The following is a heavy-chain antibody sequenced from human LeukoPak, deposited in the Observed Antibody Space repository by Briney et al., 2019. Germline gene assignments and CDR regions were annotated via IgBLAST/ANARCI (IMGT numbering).Heavy chain of an antibody. D-gene: IGHD2-8*01. CDR1: GYSISSGYY. V-gene: IGHV4-38-2*02. Sequence: PSETLSLTCTVSGYSISSGYYWGWIRQPPGKGLEWIGNIFRSGSTHYNPSLKSRVTISVDTSNNQFSLKLSSVTAADMAVYYCASQWTIFDAFDIWGQGTMVTVSS. CDR3: ASQWTIFDAFDI. J-gene: IGHJ3*02. CDR2: IFRSGST.